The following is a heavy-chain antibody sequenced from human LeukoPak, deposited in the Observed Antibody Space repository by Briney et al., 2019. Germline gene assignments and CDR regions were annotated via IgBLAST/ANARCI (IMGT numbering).Heavy chain of an antibody. Sequence: PGGSLRLSCAASGFTFSSNAMTWVRQAPGKGLEWVSVTGGDGSTTHYADSVKGRFTVSRDNPKNTLYLQMNSLRAEDTALYYCAREGSHNWNDRQYDAFDIWGQGTMVTVSS. CDR3: AREGSHNWNDRQYDAFDI. D-gene: IGHD1-1*01. CDR1: GFTFSSNA. CDR2: TGGDGSTT. J-gene: IGHJ3*02. V-gene: IGHV3-23*01.